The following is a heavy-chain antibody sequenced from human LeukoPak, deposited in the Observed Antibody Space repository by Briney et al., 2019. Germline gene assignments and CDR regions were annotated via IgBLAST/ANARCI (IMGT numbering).Heavy chain of an antibody. D-gene: IGHD3-22*01. J-gene: IGHJ3*02. CDR1: GYSISSGYY. CDR2: IYHSGST. V-gene: IGHV4-38-2*02. CDR3: ARARERNSSGYYSEPDAFDI. Sequence: PSETLSLTCTVSGYSISSGYYWGWIRQPPGKGLEWIGSIYHSGSTYYNPSLKSRVTISVDTSKNQFSLKLSSVTAADTAVYHCARARERNSSGYYSEPDAFDIWGQGTMVTVSS.